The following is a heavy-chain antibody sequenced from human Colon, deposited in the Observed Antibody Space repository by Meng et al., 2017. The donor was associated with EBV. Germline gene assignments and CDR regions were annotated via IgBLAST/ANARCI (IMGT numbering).Heavy chain of an antibody. D-gene: IGHD2-8*02. V-gene: IGHV4-34*12. Sequence: VQQQQGAEGRLKPAGTLSLTCAVNGGSRSGANWNSTRQPPGKGLEWIGESIHGGSPSYNPSLKIRVTISIDTSKNQLSLMLSSVTAADTAVYYCARRPTGIDYWGQGTLVTVSS. J-gene: IGHJ4*02. CDR1: GGSRSGAN. CDR3: ARRPTGIDY. CDR2: SIHGGSP.